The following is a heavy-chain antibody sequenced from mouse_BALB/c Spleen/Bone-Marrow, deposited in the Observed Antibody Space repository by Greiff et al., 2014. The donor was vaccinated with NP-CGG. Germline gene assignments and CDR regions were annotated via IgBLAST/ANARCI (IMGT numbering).Heavy chain of an antibody. CDR2: IDPANGDT. V-gene: IGHV14-3*02. J-gene: IGHJ1*01. D-gene: IGHD1-1*01. CDR1: GFNIKDTY. CDR3: TKPSFYYGSSYWYFDV. Sequence: EVQLQESGAELAKPGASVKLSCTASGFNIKDTYMHWVKQRPEQGLEWIGRIDPANGDTEYDPKFQGKTTITADTSSNTAYQQFNSLTSEDTGVYYCTKPSFYYGSSYWYFDVWGAGITVTVSS.